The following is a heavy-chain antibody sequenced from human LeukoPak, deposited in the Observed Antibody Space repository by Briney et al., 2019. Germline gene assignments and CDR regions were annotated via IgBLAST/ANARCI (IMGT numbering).Heavy chain of an antibody. D-gene: IGHD2-15*01. CDR1: GYIFTGYY. V-gene: IGHV1-2*02. J-gene: IGHJ4*02. CDR3: ARGVVSTYYFDY. Sequence: ASVKVSCKASGYIFTGYYMHWVRQAPGQGLEWMGWINPNSGGTNYAQKFQGRVTMTRDTSISTAYMELSRLRSDDTAVYYCARGVVSTYYFDYWGQGTLVTVSS. CDR2: INPNSGGT.